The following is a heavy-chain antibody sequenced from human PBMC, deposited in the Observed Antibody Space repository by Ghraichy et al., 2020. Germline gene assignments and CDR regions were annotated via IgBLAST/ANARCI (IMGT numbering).Heavy chain of an antibody. V-gene: IGHV3-30*18. CDR2: ISYDGSNK. CDR1: GFTFSSYV. CDR3: AKDRESSGWYRGGYYYYYDGIDV. D-gene: IGHD6-19*01. J-gene: IGHJ6*02. Sequence: GALRLSCAASGFTFSSYVMQWVRQAPGKGLEWVALISYDGSNKYYADSVKGRFTISRDNSKNTLYLHMNRLGAEDTAVYYCAKDRESSGWYRGGYYYYYDGIDVGGQGTTVTVSS.